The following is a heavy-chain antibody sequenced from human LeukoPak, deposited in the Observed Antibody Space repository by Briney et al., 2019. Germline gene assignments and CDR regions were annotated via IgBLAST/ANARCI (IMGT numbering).Heavy chain of an antibody. CDR3: ARGVDTPMVGSDYYYYYYMDV. J-gene: IGHJ6*03. V-gene: IGHV3-21*01. CDR2: ISSSSSNI. Sequence: GGSLRLSCAASAFTFSSYSMNWVRQAPGKGLEWVSSISSSSSNIYYADSVKGRFTISRDNAKNSLYLQMNSLRAEDTAVYCCARGVDTPMVGSDYYYYYYMDVWGKGTTVTTSS. D-gene: IGHD5-18*01. CDR1: AFTFSSYS.